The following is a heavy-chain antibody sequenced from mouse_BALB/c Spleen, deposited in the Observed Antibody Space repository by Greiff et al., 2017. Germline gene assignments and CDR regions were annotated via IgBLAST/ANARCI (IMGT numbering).Heavy chain of an antibody. D-gene: IGHD3-2*01. Sequence: VQLKESGAELVKPGASVKLSCTASGFNIKDTYMHWVKQRPEQGLEWIGRIDPANGNTKYDPKFQGKATITADTSSNTAYLQLSSLTSEDTAVYYCALDSSGYPAWFAYWGQGTLVTVSA. V-gene: IGHV14-3*02. CDR1: GFNIKDTY. J-gene: IGHJ3*01. CDR2: IDPANGNT. CDR3: ALDSSGYPAWFAY.